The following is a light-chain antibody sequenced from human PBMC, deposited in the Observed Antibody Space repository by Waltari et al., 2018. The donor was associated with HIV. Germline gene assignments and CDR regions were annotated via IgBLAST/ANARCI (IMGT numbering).Light chain of an antibody. V-gene: IGLV3-19*01. CDR1: SLRSYY. Sequence: SSELTQDPAVSVALGQTVRITCQGDSLRSYYASWYQQKPGQAPVLVIYNNNNRPLGIPDRFSGSSSGNTASLTITGAQAEDEADYYCNSRDSSGKHHWVFGGGTKLTVL. CDR3: NSRDSSGKHHWV. CDR2: NNN. J-gene: IGLJ3*02.